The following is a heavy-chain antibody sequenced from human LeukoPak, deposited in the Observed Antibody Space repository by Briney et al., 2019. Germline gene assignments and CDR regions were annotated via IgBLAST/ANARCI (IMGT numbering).Heavy chain of an antibody. Sequence: GGSLRLSCAASGFTFSSYSMNWVRQAPGKGLEWVSYISSSSSTIYYADSVKGRFTISRDNAKNSLYLQMNSLRAEDTAAYYCARDITQWELHYFDYWGQGTLVTVSS. CDR2: ISSSSSTI. CDR3: ARDITQWELHYFDY. CDR1: GFTFSSYS. J-gene: IGHJ4*02. V-gene: IGHV3-48*04. D-gene: IGHD1-26*01.